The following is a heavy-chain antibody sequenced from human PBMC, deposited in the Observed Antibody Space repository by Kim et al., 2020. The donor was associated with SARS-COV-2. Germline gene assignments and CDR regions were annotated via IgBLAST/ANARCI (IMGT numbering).Heavy chain of an antibody. CDR2: IKQDGSEK. V-gene: IGHV3-7*01. CDR1: GFTFSTYW. D-gene: IGHD3-10*01. Sequence: GGSLRLSCAASGFTFSTYWMTWVRQAPGKGLEWVANIKQDGSEKYYVDSVKGRFTISRDNAKNSLYLQMNSLRAEDTAVYYCARPYGSGSHDGFDIWGQGTMVTVSS. CDR3: ARPYGSGSHDGFDI. J-gene: IGHJ3*02.